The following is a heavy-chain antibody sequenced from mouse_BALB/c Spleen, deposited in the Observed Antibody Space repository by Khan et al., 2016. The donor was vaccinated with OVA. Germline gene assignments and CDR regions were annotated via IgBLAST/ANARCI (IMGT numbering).Heavy chain of an antibody. D-gene: IGHD4-1*01. CDR2: ISELAYSL. CDR3: TRGGGTAPFAY. CDR1: GFTFSDYG. J-gene: IGHJ3*01. V-gene: IGHV5-15*02. Sequence: EVELVESGGGLVQPGGSRKLSCAASGFTFSDYGMAWVRRAPGKGPEWVAFISELAYSLYYADTVTGRFTISSENAKNTLYLEMRSLRSEDTAMYYCTRGGGTAPFAYWGQGTLVTVSA.